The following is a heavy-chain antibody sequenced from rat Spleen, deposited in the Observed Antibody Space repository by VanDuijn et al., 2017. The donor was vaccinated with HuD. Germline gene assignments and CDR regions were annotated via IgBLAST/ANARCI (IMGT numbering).Heavy chain of an antibody. J-gene: IGHJ1*01. CDR3: ARHPQLGTYWYFDF. CDR1: GFTFSIYG. CDR2: ISYDGTAT. V-gene: IGHV5-29*01. D-gene: IGHD3-4*01. Sequence: EVQLVESGGDLVQPGRSVRLSCAPSGFTFSIYGMAWVRQAPTKGLEWVASISYDGTATYYRDSVKGRFTLSRDNAKSTLYLQMDSLRSEDTATYYCARHPQLGTYWYFDFWGPGTMVTVSS.